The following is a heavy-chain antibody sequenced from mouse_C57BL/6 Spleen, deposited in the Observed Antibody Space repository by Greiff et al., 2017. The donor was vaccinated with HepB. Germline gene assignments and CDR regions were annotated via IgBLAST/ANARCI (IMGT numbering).Heavy chain of an antibody. CDR1: GFSFNTYA. Sequence: EVKLVESGGGLVQPKGSLKLSCAASGFSFNTYAMNWVRQAPGKGLEWVARIRSKSNNYATYYADSVKDRFTISRDDSESMLYLQMNNLKTEDTAMYYCVREDGSYWYFDVWGTGTTVTVSS. V-gene: IGHV10-1*01. CDR3: VREDGSYWYFDV. D-gene: IGHD2-3*01. J-gene: IGHJ1*03. CDR2: IRSKSNNYAT.